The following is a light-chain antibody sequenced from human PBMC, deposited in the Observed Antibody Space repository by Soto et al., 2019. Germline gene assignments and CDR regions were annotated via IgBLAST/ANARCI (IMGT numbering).Light chain of an antibody. CDR3: SSYTRSSLYV. CDR2: DVS. J-gene: IGLJ1*01. V-gene: IGLV2-14*01. CDR1: SSDVGGYNY. Sequence: QSALTQPASVSGSPGQSITISCTGTSSDVGGYNYVSWYQQHPGKAPKLMIYDVSNRPSGVSNRFSGSKSGNTASLTISGLQAEYEADYYCSSYTRSSLYVFGTGTKVTVL.